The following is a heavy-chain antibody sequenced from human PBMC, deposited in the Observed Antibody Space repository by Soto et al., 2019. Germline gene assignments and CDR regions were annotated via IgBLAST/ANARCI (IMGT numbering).Heavy chain of an antibody. D-gene: IGHD3-3*01. Sequence: ASVKVSCKASGYTFTGYYMHWVRQAPGQGLEWMGWINPNSGGTNYAQRFQGWVTMTRDTSISTAYMELSRLRSDDTAVYYCARGPPLLRFLEWLPSTSFDYWGQGTLVTVSS. CDR1: GYTFTGYY. CDR3: ARGPPLLRFLEWLPSTSFDY. J-gene: IGHJ4*02. V-gene: IGHV1-2*04. CDR2: INPNSGGT.